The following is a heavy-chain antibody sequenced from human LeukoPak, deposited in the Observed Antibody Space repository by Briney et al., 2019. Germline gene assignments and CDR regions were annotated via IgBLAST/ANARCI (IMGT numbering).Heavy chain of an antibody. Sequence: ASVKVSCKASGYTFTSYDINWVRQATGQGLEWMGWMNPNSGNTSYAQKFQGRVTMTRNTSISTAYMELSSLRSEDTAVYYCAREVTYGSGSNLGYYYYYGMDVWGQGTTVTVSS. J-gene: IGHJ6*02. CDR2: MNPNSGNT. D-gene: IGHD3-10*01. V-gene: IGHV1-8*01. CDR1: GYTFTSYD. CDR3: AREVTYGSGSNLGYYYYYGMDV.